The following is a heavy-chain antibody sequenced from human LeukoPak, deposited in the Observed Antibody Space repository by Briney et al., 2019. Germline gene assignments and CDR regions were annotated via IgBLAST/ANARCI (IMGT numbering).Heavy chain of an antibody. Sequence: SETLSLTCTVSGGSFSSGSYYWSWIRQPAGKGLEWIGRIYTSGSTNYNPSLKSRVTISVDTSKNQFSLKLSSVTAADTAVYYCARDLSGDHYYYYYYMDVWGKGTTVTVSS. CDR1: GGSFSSGSYY. D-gene: IGHD7-27*01. CDR3: ARDLSGDHYYYYYYMDV. CDR2: IYTSGST. V-gene: IGHV4-61*02. J-gene: IGHJ6*03.